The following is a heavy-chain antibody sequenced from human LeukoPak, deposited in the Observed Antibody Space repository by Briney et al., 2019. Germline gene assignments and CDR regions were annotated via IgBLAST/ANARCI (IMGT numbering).Heavy chain of an antibody. CDR1: EFTFSGYS. CDR2: ISSSSSTL. V-gene: IGHV3-48*01. Sequence: GGSLRLSCAASEFTFSGYSMNWVRQAPGKGLEWVSYISSSSSTLYYADSVKGRFTISRDNAQNSLYLQMNSLRVEDTAVYHCARDTALVRGGITYYYMDVWGKGTTVTVSS. CDR3: ARDTALVRGGITYYYMDV. D-gene: IGHD3-10*01. J-gene: IGHJ6*03.